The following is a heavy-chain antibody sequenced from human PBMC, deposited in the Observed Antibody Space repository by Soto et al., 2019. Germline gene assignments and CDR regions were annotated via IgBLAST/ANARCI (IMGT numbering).Heavy chain of an antibody. Sequence: GGSLRLSRSASGFPFNSHAMNRVPPAPGKGLEWVSAISGSGGSTYYADSVKGRFTISRDNSKNTLYLQMNSLRAEDTAVYYCAKERESVNWFDPWGQGTLVTVSS. J-gene: IGHJ5*02. V-gene: IGHV3-23*01. CDR3: AKERESVNWFDP. CDR2: ISGSGGST. CDR1: GFPFNSHA.